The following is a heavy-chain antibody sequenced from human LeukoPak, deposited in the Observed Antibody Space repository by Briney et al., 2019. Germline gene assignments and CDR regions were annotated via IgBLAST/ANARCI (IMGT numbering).Heavy chain of an antibody. V-gene: IGHV3-23*01. J-gene: IGHJ6*02. CDR3: ARYDFWSGYPVCHFYYYRMDV. CDR1: GFTFSSYA. CDR2: LSGIGGST. D-gene: IGHD3-3*01. Sequence: PGRSLRLSCAASGFTFSSYALGWVRHAPAKGLEWVSALSGIGGSTDNADSVKSLFTISKDNSKDTLYLEMNSLRAEDTAVYYCARYDFWSGYPVCHFYYYRMDVWGQGTTVTVSS.